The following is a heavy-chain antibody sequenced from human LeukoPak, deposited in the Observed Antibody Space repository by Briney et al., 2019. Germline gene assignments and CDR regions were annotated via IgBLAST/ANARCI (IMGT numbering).Heavy chain of an antibody. CDR3: ARGKAAAGLDAFDI. Sequence: SETLSLTCIVSGGTMSSYNWSWIRQPAGKGLEWIGRIYSSGTTNYNPSLKSRLTMSIDTSKNHFSLKVSSVTAADTAVYYCARGKAAAGLDAFDIWGQGTKVTVSP. J-gene: IGHJ3*02. CDR2: IYSSGTT. D-gene: IGHD6-13*01. CDR1: GGTMSSYN. V-gene: IGHV4-4*07.